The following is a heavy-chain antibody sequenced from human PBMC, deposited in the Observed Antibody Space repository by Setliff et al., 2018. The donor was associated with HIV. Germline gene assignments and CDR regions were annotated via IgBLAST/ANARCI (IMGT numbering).Heavy chain of an antibody. CDR2: IYNDGSKK. Sequence: PGGSLRLSCAASGFTFSYYGMYWVRQAPGKGLEWVALIYNDGSKKYYADSVKGRFTISRDNSKNTLYLQMNSLSAEDTALYYCANLIGEVDTPYWGQGTLVTVSS. CDR3: ANLIGEVDTPY. V-gene: IGHV3-33*06. CDR1: GFTFSYYG. D-gene: IGHD3-9*01. J-gene: IGHJ4*02.